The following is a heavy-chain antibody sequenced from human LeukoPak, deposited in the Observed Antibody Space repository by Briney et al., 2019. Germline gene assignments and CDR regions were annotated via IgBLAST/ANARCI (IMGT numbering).Heavy chain of an antibody. CDR1: GGSISSSSYY. V-gene: IGHV4-39*01. CDR3: TNRAPRAAAGLYYYYGMDV. Sequence: KPSQTLSLTCTVSGGSISSSSYYWGWIRQPPGKGLEWIGSIYYSGSTYYNPSLKSRVTISVDTSKNQFSLKLSSVTAADTAVYYCTNRAPRAAAGLYYYYGMDVWGQGTTVTVSS. D-gene: IGHD6-13*01. CDR2: IYYSGST. J-gene: IGHJ6*02.